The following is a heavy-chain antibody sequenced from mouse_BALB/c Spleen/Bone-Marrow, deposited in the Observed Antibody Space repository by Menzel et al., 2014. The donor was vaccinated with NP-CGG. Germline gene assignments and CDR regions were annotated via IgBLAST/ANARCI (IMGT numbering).Heavy chain of an antibody. D-gene: IGHD3-1*01. Sequence: VQLQQSGAELVKPGASVKLSCTASGFNIKDTYMHWVKQRPEQDLEWIGRIDPANGNTKYDPKFQGKATITADTSSNTAYLQLSSLTSEDTAVYYCARRAARATGFAYWGQGTLVTVSA. V-gene: IGHV14-3*02. CDR2: IDPANGNT. CDR1: GFNIKDTY. J-gene: IGHJ3*01. CDR3: ARRAARATGFAY.